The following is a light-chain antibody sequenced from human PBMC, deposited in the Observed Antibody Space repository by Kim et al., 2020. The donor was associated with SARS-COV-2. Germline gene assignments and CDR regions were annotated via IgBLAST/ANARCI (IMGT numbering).Light chain of an antibody. Sequence: GPPKDKVTITCRASQSIGSSLHWYQQKPNQSPKVLIKFASQSISGVPSRFSGSGSGTDFTLTINGLEAEDAAAYYCHQSSTFPWTFGHGTKVEIK. J-gene: IGKJ1*01. CDR2: FAS. CDR1: QSIGSS. CDR3: HQSSTFPWT. V-gene: IGKV6D-21*02.